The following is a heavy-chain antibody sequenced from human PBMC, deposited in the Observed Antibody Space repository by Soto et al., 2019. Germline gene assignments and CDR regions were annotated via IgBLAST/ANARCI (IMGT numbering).Heavy chain of an antibody. D-gene: IGHD2-15*01. CDR3: ARVEEYCSGGSCFRSGFDY. V-gene: IGHV4-31*03. CDR1: GGSISSGGYY. Sequence: SETLSLTCTVSGGSISSGGYYWSWIRQHPGKGLEWIGYIYYSGSTYYNPSLKSRVTISVDTSKNQFSLKLSSVTAADTAVYYCARVEEYCSGGSCFRSGFDYWGQGTLVTVSS. J-gene: IGHJ4*02. CDR2: IYYSGST.